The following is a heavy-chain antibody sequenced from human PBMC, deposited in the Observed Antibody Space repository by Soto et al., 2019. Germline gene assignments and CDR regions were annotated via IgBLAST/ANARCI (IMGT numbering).Heavy chain of an antibody. CDR2: ISAYNGDT. D-gene: IGHD1-26*01. V-gene: IGHV1-18*04. CDR1: GYTFTSYG. CDR3: ARDSGSYLSDY. Sequence: ASVKVSGKASGYTFTSYGLSWVRQAPGQGLEWMGWISAYNGDTNYAHKLQGRVTMTTDTSTSTAYVELRSLRSDDTAVYYCARDSGSYLSDYWGQGTLVTVSS. J-gene: IGHJ4*02.